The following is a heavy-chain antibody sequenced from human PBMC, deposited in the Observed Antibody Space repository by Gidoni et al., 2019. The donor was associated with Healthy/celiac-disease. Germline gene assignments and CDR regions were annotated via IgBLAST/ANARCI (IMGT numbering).Heavy chain of an antibody. D-gene: IGHD6-6*01. CDR2: IRYDGSNK. J-gene: IGHJ4*02. V-gene: IGHV3-30*02. Sequence: QVQLGESGGGVVQPGGSLRLAGAASGFTFSSYGMHWVRQAPGKGLEWVAFIRYDGSNKYYADSVKGRFPISRDNSKTTLYLQMTRLRAEDTAVYYCAKGDAARPLYYFDYWGQGTLVTVSS. CDR3: AKGDAARPLYYFDY. CDR1: GFTFSSYG.